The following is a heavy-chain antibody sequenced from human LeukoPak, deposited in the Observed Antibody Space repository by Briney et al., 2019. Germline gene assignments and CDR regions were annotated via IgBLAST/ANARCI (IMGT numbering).Heavy chain of an antibody. CDR3: ARRFVHPQGDVFDI. D-gene: IGHD2-21*01. CDR2: INHSGST. J-gene: IGHJ3*02. Sequence: SETLSLTCTVSGGSISSDNYYWSWIRQPPGKGLEWIGEINHSGSTNYNPSLKSRVTISVDTSKNQFSLKLSSVTAADTAVYYCARRFVHPQGDVFDIWGQGTMVTVSS. V-gene: IGHV4-39*07. CDR1: GGSISSDNYY.